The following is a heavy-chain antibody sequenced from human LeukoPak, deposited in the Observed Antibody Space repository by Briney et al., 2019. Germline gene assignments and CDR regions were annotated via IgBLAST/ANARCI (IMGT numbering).Heavy chain of an antibody. Sequence: PGRSLRLSCVASGFTFDDYAMHWVRHVPGKGLEWVSGISWNSGSTGYADSVKGRFTISRDNANHSLYLQMNSLSADDTALYYCAKDGGSGSYLGYYGMDVWGQGTTVTVSS. D-gene: IGHD1-26*01. V-gene: IGHV3-9*01. CDR3: AKDGGSGSYLGYYGMDV. CDR2: ISWNSGST. CDR1: GFTFDDYA. J-gene: IGHJ6*02.